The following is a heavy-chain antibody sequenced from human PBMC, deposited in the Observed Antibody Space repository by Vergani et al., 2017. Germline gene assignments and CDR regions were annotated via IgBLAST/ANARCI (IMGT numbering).Heavy chain of an antibody. D-gene: IGHD2-21*02. J-gene: IGHJ4*02. CDR2: IIPIFGTA. CDR1: GGTFSSYA. Sequence: QVQLVQSGAEVKKPGSSVKVSCKASGGTFSSYAISWVRQAPGQGLEWMGRIIPIFGTANYAKKFQGRVTITADASTSKSYLELSSLRSEEPAVYYCARVVCGGDCYSSDYWGQGTLVTVSS. V-gene: IGHV1-69*18. CDR3: ARVVCGGDCYSSDY.